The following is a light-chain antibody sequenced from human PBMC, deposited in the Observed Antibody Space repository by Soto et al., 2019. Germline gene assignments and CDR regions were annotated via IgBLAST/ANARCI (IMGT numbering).Light chain of an antibody. CDR1: QGISNS. CDR2: DAS. J-gene: IGKJ3*01. Sequence: DIQMTRSPSSLSASVGDTITITCRASQGISNSLNWYQLRPGEAPKLLIYDASNLEPGVPSRFSGSGSGTHFTFTVSSLQTEDIATYYCHQYNNDPFTFGPGTKVDLK. CDR3: HQYNNDPFT. V-gene: IGKV1-33*01.